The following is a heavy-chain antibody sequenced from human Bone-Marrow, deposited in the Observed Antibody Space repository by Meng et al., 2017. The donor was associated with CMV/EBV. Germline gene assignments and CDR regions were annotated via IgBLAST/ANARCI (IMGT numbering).Heavy chain of an antibody. J-gene: IGHJ5*02. Sequence: ASVKVSCKASGYTFTSYYMHWVRQAPGQGLEWMAIINPSGGSTSYAQKFQGRVTMTRDTSTSTVYMELSSLRSEDTAVYYCARGSTRMYSSSHWFDPWGQGTLVTVSS. CDR2: INPSGGST. CDR3: ARGSTRMYSSSHWFDP. D-gene: IGHD6-6*01. CDR1: GYTFTSYY. V-gene: IGHV1-46*01.